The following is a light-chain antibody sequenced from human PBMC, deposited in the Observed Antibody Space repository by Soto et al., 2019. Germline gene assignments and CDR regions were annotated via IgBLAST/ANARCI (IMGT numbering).Light chain of an antibody. V-gene: IGKV1-39*01. J-gene: IGKJ5*01. CDR1: QAIGNY. CDR3: QQCHATPLT. CDR2: GAT. Sequence: DIQITQSPSSLSSSVLDRVTITCRASQAIGNYLNWYQQKPGKAPNLLIFGATTLQSGVPSRFSGSGYGTNFTLIISVLQPEDFAIYYCQQCHATPLTFGQGTRLEIK.